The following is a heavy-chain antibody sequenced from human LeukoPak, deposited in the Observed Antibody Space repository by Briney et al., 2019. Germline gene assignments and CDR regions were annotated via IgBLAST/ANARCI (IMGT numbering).Heavy chain of an antibody. V-gene: IGHV3-21*01. J-gene: IGHJ4*02. Sequence: GGSLRLSCAASGFTFSSYSMNWVRQAPGKGLEWVSSIGSSSRSIYYADSVKGRFTISRDNAKNSLYLQMNSLRAEDMAVCFCARERTGEAFDYWGQGTLVTVSS. D-gene: IGHD7-27*01. CDR2: IGSSSRSI. CDR1: GFTFSSYS. CDR3: ARERTGEAFDY.